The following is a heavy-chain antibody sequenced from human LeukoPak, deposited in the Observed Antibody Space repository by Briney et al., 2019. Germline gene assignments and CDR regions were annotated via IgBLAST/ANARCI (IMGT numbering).Heavy chain of an antibody. V-gene: IGHV3-23*01. Sequence: GGSLRLSCAASGFTFSSYAMSWVRQAPGKGLEWVSAISGSGGSTYYADSVKGRFTISRDNSKNTLYLQMNNLRAEDTAVYYCAKVGVFWSGPNWFDPWGQGTLVTVSS. CDR1: GFTFSSYA. CDR2: ISGSGGST. D-gene: IGHD3-3*01. CDR3: AKVGVFWSGPNWFDP. J-gene: IGHJ5*02.